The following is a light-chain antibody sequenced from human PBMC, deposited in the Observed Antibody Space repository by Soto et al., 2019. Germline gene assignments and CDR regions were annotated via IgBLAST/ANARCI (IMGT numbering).Light chain of an antibody. V-gene: IGLV3-1*01. J-gene: IGLJ2*01. CDR3: QAWDTTTAV. CDR1: KLGERY. CDR2: QDT. Sequence: ELTQPPSVSVSPGQTASITCSGDKLGERYVSWYQQKPGQSPVLVIYQDTKRPSGIPERFSGSNSGNTATLSISGTQTMDEADYYCQAWDTTTAVFGGGTKLTVL.